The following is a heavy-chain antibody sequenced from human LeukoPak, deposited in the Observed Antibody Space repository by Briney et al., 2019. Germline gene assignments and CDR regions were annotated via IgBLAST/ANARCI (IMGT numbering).Heavy chain of an antibody. V-gene: IGHV5-51*01. CDR3: ARRGGTPFYDY. J-gene: IGHJ4*02. D-gene: IGHD1-14*01. CDR2: IRADSQI. Sequence: GESLKISCKTSGYYFTDYWIGWVRQKPGKGLEWMGIIRADSQITDSPYFQGQVTFSADRSKDTAYLRWSSLKASDTAMYYCARRGGTPFYDYWGQGTLVTVSP. CDR1: GYYFTDYW.